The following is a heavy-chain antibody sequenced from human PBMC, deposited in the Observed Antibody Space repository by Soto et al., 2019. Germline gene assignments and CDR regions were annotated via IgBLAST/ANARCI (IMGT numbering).Heavy chain of an antibody. J-gene: IGHJ6*02. Sequence: GGSLRLSCAASGFTLSSYEMNWVRQAPGKGLEWVSYISSSGSTIYYADSVKGRFTISRDNAKNSLYLQMNGLRAEDTSVYYCARAYDYYYGMDVWGQGTTVTVSS. CDR1: GFTLSSYE. CDR2: ISSSGSTI. CDR3: ARAYDYYYGMDV. V-gene: IGHV3-48*03. D-gene: IGHD3-16*01.